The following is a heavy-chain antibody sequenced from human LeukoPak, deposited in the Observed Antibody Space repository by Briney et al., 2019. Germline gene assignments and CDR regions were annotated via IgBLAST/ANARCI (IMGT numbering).Heavy chain of an antibody. CDR3: ARIEWEGLGRAFDI. Sequence: PSGGSLRLSCVASGNYWMHWVRQAPGKGLEWVSSIYNTGATHYAESVKGRFTISRDNSKNTLFLQMNSLRAEDMAVYYCARIEWEGLGRAFDIWGQGTMVTVSS. D-gene: IGHD1-26*01. CDR1: GNYW. V-gene: IGHV3-53*01. J-gene: IGHJ3*02. CDR2: IYNTGAT.